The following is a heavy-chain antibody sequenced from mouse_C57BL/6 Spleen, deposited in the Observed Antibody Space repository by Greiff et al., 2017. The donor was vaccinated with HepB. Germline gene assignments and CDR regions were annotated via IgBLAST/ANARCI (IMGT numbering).Heavy chain of an antibody. D-gene: IGHD2-12*01. CDR2: ISDGGSYT. CDR3: ARGGDDGDYFDY. V-gene: IGHV5-4*01. J-gene: IGHJ2*01. Sequence: EVQLVESGGGLVKPGGSLKLSCAASGFTFSSYAMSWVRQTPEKRLEWVATISDGGSYTYYPDNVKGRFTISRDNAKNNLYLQMSHLKSEDTAMYYCARGGDDGDYFDYWGQGTTLTVSS. CDR1: GFTFSSYA.